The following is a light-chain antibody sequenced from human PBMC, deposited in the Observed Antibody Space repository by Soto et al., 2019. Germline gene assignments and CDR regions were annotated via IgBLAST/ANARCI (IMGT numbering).Light chain of an antibody. CDR3: SSYTSSSTPV. CDR1: NSDVGGYNY. Sequence: QSVLTQPASLSGSPGQSITLSRTGTNSDVGGYNYVSWYQQHPGKAPKLMIYDVSNRPSGVSNRFSGSKSGNTASLTISGLQAEDEADYYCSSYTSSSTPVFGTGTKVTVL. J-gene: IGLJ1*01. V-gene: IGLV2-14*01. CDR2: DVS.